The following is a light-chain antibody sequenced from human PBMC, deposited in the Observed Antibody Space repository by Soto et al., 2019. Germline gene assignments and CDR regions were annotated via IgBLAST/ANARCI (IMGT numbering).Light chain of an antibody. CDR2: GAS. CDR1: QSVSSSY. V-gene: IGKV3-20*01. CDR3: QQYGSSLFT. J-gene: IGKJ3*01. Sequence: EIVLTQSPGTLSLSPGERATLSCRASQSVSSSYLAWYQQKPGQAPRLLIYGASSGATGIPARFSGSGSGTDFTLTISRLEPEDFAAYYCQQYGSSLFTFGHGTKLDIK.